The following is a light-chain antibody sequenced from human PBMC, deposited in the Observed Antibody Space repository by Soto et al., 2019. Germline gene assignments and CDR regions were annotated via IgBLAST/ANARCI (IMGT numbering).Light chain of an antibody. V-gene: IGKV3-20*01. CDR3: QQYGSSPRYT. Sequence: EIMLTQSPGTLSLSPGERATLSCTASQSVSSNYLAWYQQKPGQAPRLLIYGASSRATGIPDGFSGSGSGTDFTLTISRLEPEDFAVYYCQQYGSSPRYTFGQGTKLQIK. CDR2: GAS. CDR1: QSVSSNY. J-gene: IGKJ2*01.